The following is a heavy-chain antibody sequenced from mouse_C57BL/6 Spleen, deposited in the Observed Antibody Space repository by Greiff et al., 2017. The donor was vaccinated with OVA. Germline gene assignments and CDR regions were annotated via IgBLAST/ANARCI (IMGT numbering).Heavy chain of an antibody. D-gene: IGHD1-1*01. J-gene: IGHJ2*01. CDR3: ARYYYSSTSFDY. Sequence: VQLQQSGPELVKPGASVKISCKASGYSFTGYYMNWVKQSPEKSLEWIGEINPSTGGTTYNQKLKDKATLTVDKSSSTSYMQHKILTSKDSAVYYCARYYYSSTSFDYWGQGTTLTVSS. CDR2: INPSTGGT. V-gene: IGHV1-42*01. CDR1: GYSFTGYY.